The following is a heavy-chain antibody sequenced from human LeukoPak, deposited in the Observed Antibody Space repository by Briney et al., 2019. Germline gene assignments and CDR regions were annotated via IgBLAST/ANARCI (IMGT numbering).Heavy chain of an antibody. CDR3: ARAHSSSWAMDV. Sequence: SETLSLTCTVSGGSISSHYWSWIRQPPGKGLEWIGYIYYSGSTNYNPSLKSRVTISVDTSKNQFSLRLSSVTAADTAVYYCARAHSSSWAMDVWGKGTTVTVSS. V-gene: IGHV4-59*11. CDR2: IYYSGST. D-gene: IGHD6-13*01. J-gene: IGHJ6*03. CDR1: GGSISSHY.